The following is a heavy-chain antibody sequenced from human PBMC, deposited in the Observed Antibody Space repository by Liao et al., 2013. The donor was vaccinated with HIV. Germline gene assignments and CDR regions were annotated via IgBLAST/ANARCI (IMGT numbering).Heavy chain of an antibody. CDR1: GASISGFY. CDR3: ARGGVVPSVTFDS. D-gene: IGHD2-2*01. Sequence: QVQLQESGPGLVKPSETLSLTCNVSGASISGFYWNWIRQSPGKGLEWIGYIYSTGSTNYNPSLKSRLILSVDTSKNQFYLILNSVTAADTGIYYCARGGVVPSVTFDSWGQGTRVTVSS. CDR2: IYSTGST. J-gene: IGHJ5*01. V-gene: IGHV4-4*08.